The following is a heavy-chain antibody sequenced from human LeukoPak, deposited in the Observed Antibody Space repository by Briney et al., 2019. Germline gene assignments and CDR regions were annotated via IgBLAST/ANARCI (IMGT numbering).Heavy chain of an antibody. J-gene: IGHJ4*02. CDR3: ARGGYSYGYGGWYYFDY. CDR1: GGTFSSYA. CDR2: IIPIFGTA. Sequence: ASVKVSCKASGGTFSSYAISWVRQAPGQGLEWMGGIIPIFGTANYAQKFQGRVTITADVSTSTAYMELSSLRSEDTAVYYCARGGYSYGYGGWYYFDYWGQGTLVTVSS. V-gene: IGHV1-69*13. D-gene: IGHD5-18*01.